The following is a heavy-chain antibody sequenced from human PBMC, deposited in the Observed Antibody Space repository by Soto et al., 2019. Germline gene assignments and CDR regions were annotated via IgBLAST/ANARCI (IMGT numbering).Heavy chain of an antibody. CDR3: ARDPPHYYDSSGYGYFQH. CDR1: GFTFSSYS. D-gene: IGHD3-22*01. CDR2: ISSSSSTI. V-gene: IGHV3-48*02. J-gene: IGHJ1*01. Sequence: VGSLRLSCAASGFTFSSYSMNWIRQAPGKGLEWVSYISSSSSTIYYADSVKGRFTISRDNAKNSLYLQMNSLRDEDTAVYYCARDPPHYYDSSGYGYFQHWGQGTLVTVSS.